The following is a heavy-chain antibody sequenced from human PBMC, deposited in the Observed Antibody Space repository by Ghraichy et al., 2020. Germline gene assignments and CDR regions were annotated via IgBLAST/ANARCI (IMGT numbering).Heavy chain of an antibody. J-gene: IGHJ4*02. V-gene: IGHV4-34*01. CDR3: ARIWDCSSTSCSKIYNFFDY. CDR1: GGSLSGYY. Sequence: SETLSLTCAVFGGSLSGYYWSWIRQPPGKGLEWIGEIEYSGSTNYNPSLQSRVTISLDTSKNQFSLKLSSVTAADTAVYYCARIWDCSSTSCSKIYNFFDYWEQGTLVTVSS. CDR2: IEYSGST. D-gene: IGHD2-2*01.